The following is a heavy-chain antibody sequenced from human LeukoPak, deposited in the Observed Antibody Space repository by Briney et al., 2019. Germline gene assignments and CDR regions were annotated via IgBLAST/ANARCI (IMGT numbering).Heavy chain of an antibody. J-gene: IGHJ6*03. CDR1: GFTFSSHW. CDR3: ARDRYYYYYMDV. V-gene: IGHV3-74*01. Sequence: QPGGSLRLSCAASGFTFSSHWMHWVRQAPGKGLVWVSRINSDGSSTSYADSVKGRFTISRDNAKNTLYLQMNSLRAEDTAVYYCARDRYYYYYMDVWGKGTTVTVSS. CDR2: INSDGSST.